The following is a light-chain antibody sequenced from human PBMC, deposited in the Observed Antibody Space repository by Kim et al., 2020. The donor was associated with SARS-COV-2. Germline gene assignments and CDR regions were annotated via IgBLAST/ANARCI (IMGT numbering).Light chain of an antibody. CDR3: QQFNSYPQFT. J-gene: IGKJ3*01. Sequence: SVGDRVTITCRASQGISSALAWYQQKPGKAPKLLIYDASSLESGVPSRFSGSGSGTDFTLTISSLQPEDFATYYCQQFNSYPQFTFGPGTKVDIK. CDR1: QGISSA. CDR2: DAS. V-gene: IGKV1-13*02.